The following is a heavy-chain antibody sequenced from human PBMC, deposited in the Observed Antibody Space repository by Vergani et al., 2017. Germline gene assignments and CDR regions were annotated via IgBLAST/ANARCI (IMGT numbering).Heavy chain of an antibody. CDR3: ARQAVAGTVNDAFDI. CDR1: GYTFTGYY. Sequence: QVQPVQSGAEVKKPGASVKVSCKASGYTFTGYYMHWVRQAPGQGLEWMGWINPNSGGTNYAQKFQGRVTMTRDTSISTAYMELSRLRSDDTAVYYCARQAVAGTVNDAFDIWGQGTMVTVSS. D-gene: IGHD6-19*01. CDR2: INPNSGGT. J-gene: IGHJ3*02. V-gene: IGHV1-2*02.